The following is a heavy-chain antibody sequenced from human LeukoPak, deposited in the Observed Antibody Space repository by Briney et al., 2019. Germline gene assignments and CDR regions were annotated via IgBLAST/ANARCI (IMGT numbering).Heavy chain of an antibody. D-gene: IGHD2-15*01. CDR2: IYSGGST. CDR1: GFTFSSYA. Sequence: GGSLRLSCAASGFTFSSYAMSWVRQAPGKGLEWVSVIYSGGSTYYADSVKGRFTISRDNSKNTLYLQMNSLRAEDTAVYYCGGVAVPYYYYMDVWGKGTTVTVSS. J-gene: IGHJ6*03. CDR3: GGVAVPYYYYMDV. V-gene: IGHV3-53*01.